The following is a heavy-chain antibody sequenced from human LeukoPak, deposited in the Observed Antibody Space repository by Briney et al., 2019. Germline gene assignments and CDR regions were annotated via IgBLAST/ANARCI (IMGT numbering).Heavy chain of an antibody. CDR2: IKQDGSEK. D-gene: IGHD3-10*01. V-gene: IGHV3-7*01. Sequence: GGSLRLSCAASGFTFSSYWMSWVRQAPGKGLEWVANIKQDGSEKYYVDSVKGRFTISRDNAKNSLYLQMNSLRAEDTAVYYCARGASRSYGRYYYMDVWGKGTTVTVSS. J-gene: IGHJ6*03. CDR3: ARGASRSYGRYYYMDV. CDR1: GFTFSSYW.